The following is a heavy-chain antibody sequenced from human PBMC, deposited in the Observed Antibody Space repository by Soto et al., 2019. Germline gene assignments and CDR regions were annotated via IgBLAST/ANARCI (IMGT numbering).Heavy chain of an antibody. D-gene: IGHD3-3*01. J-gene: IGHJ5*02. CDR3: FWSGYSPKKNNWFDP. CDR1: GGSIISSDYY. Sequence: SETLSLTCTVSGGSIISSDYYWGWVRQPPGKGLEWIGSVFYLGSTYYNPSLKSQVTMSVDTSKNQFSLKLTSVTAADTAIYYDFWSGYSPKKNNWFDPWGQGTLVTVSS. V-gene: IGHV4-39*01. CDR2: VFYLGST.